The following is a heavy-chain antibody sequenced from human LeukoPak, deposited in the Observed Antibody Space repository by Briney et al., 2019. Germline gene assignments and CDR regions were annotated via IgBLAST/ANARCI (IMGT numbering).Heavy chain of an antibody. D-gene: IGHD1-1*01. CDR2: ISWNSGSI. CDR1: GFTFDDYA. CDR3: AREYNWNDVHAFDI. V-gene: IGHV3-9*01. Sequence: GGSLRLSCAASGFTFDDYAMHWVRQAPGKGLEWVSGISWNSGSIGYADSVKGRFTISRDNAKNSLYLQMNSLRAEDTALYYCAREYNWNDVHAFDIWGQGTMATVSS. J-gene: IGHJ3*02.